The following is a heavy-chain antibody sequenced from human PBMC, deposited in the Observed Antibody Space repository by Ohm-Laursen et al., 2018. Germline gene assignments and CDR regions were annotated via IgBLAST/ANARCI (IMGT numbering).Heavy chain of an antibody. Sequence: SLRLSCAASGFTFSSYAITWVRQAPGKGLEWVSGISGSGGSTYYADSVKGRFTISRDNSKNTLYLQMNSLRAEDTAVYYCAKDPDGDYWGQGTLGTVSS. V-gene: IGHV3-23*01. J-gene: IGHJ4*02. CDR2: ISGSGGST. CDR3: AKDPDGDY. CDR1: GFTFSSYA.